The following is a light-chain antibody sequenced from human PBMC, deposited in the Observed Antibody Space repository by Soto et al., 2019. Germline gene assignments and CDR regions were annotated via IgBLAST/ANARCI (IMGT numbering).Light chain of an antibody. CDR1: SSDIGSNP. CDR3: SAWDDNIYGPV. J-gene: IGLJ2*01. V-gene: IGLV1-44*01. CDR2: RDN. Sequence: QSVLTQPPSASGTPGQRVAISCSGGSSDIGSNPVNWYLHLPGAAPKLLIYRDNQRPSAVPYRFSGSKSGTSASLTIGGLQSEDEDDYFCSAWDDNIYGPVFGGGTKLTVL.